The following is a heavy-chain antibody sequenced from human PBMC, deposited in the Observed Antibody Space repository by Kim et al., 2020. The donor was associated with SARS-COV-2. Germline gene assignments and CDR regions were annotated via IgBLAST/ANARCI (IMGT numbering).Heavy chain of an antibody. Sequence: FQGRVTITADESTSTAYMELSSLRSEDTAVYYCARDANAAYYGDPLRFDYWGQGTLVTVSS. J-gene: IGHJ4*02. V-gene: IGHV1-69*01. CDR3: ARDANAAYYGDPLRFDY. D-gene: IGHD4-17*01.